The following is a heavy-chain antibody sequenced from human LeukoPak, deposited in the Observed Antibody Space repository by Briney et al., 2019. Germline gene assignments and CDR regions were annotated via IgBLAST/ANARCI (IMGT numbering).Heavy chain of an antibody. J-gene: IGHJ6*03. CDR3: ASRGYCSSTGCYSDRYYYYYYYMDV. V-gene: IGHV3-30*02. D-gene: IGHD2-2*01. CDR1: GFTFSSYG. Sequence: GGSLRLSCAASGFTFSSYGMHWVRQAPGKGLEWVAFIRYDGSNKYYADSVKGRFTISRDNSKNTLYLQMNSLRAEDTAVYYCASRGYCSSTGCYSDRYYYYYYYMDVWGKGTTVTVSS. CDR2: IRYDGSNK.